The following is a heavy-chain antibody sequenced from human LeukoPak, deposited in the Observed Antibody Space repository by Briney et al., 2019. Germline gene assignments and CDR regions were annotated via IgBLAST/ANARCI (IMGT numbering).Heavy chain of an antibody. J-gene: IGHJ4*02. V-gene: IGHV3-48*03. CDR1: GFTFSSYE. Sequence: GGSLRLSCAASGFTFSSYEMNWVRQAPGKGLEWVSYISSSGSTIYYADSVKGRFTISRDNAKNSLYLQMNSLRAEDTAVYYCAKEGKTRNWNYFQAKPVYWGQGTLVTVSS. CDR3: AKEGKTRNWNYFQAKPVY. CDR2: ISSSGSTI. D-gene: IGHD1-20*01.